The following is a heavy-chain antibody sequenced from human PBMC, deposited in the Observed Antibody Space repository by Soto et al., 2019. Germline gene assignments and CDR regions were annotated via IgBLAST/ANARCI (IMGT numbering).Heavy chain of an antibody. CDR2: TYFRSKWYN. CDR3: AKGDNLGPKTGYAFDP. Sequence: SQTLSLTCAISGDSVSSNTASWNWIRQSPSGGLEWLGRTYFRSKWYNDYAVSVKSRIIINPDTSNNQFSLQLNSVTPEDTAVYFCAKGDNLGPKTGYAFDPWGQGLIVTVSS. CDR1: GDSVSSNTAS. D-gene: IGHD5-12*01. J-gene: IGHJ5*02. V-gene: IGHV6-1*01.